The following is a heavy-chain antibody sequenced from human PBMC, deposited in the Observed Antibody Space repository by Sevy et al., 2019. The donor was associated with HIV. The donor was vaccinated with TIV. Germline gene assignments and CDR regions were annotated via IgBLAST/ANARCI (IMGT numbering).Heavy chain of an antibody. V-gene: IGHV4-30-4*01. Sequence: SETLSLTCTVSGGSISSGDYYWSWIRQPPGKGLEWIGYIYYSGSTYYNPSLKSRVTISVDTSKNQFSLKLSSVTAADTAVYYCAGVVYCSSTSCYRRDYYYYYYGMDVWGQGTTVTVSS. D-gene: IGHD2-2*02. CDR3: AGVVYCSSTSCYRRDYYYYYYGMDV. CDR1: GGSISSGDYY. CDR2: IYYSGST. J-gene: IGHJ6*02.